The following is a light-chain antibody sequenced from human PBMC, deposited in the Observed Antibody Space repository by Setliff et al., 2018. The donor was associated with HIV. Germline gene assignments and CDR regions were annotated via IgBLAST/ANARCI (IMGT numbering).Light chain of an antibody. Sequence: DIVMTQSPDSLAVSLGQRATIKCRSSQSVLYSSNNKNYLAWYQQKAGQPPKLLIYWASTRESGVPDRFSGSGSGTDFTLTISGLQAEDVAVYYCQQYYSSPRTFGQGTKVDNQT. J-gene: IGKJ1*01. V-gene: IGKV4-1*01. CDR2: WAS. CDR1: QSVLYSSNNKNY. CDR3: QQYYSSPRT.